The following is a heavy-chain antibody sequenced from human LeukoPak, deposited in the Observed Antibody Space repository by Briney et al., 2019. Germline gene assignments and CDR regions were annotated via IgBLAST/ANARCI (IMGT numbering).Heavy chain of an antibody. J-gene: IGHJ4*02. CDR2: IRSKAYGGTT. Sequence: GGSLRLPCTASGFTFGDYAMSWVRQAPGKGLEWVGFIRSKAYGGTTEYAASVKGRFTISRDDSKNTLSLQMNSLKTEDTAVYYCVGGPARIRYWGQGTLVTVSS. CDR3: VGGPARIRY. D-gene: IGHD3-16*01. CDR1: GFTFGDYA. V-gene: IGHV3-49*04.